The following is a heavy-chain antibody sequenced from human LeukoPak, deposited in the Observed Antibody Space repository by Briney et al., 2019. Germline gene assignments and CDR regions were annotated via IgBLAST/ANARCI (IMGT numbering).Heavy chain of an antibody. Sequence: ASVKVSCKASGYTFTGYYMHWVRQAPGQGLEWMGWINPNSGGTNYAQKFQGRVTMARNTSISTAYMELSSLRSEDTAVYYCARSRITIFGVVIFFRYYYGMDVWGQGTTVTVSS. J-gene: IGHJ6*02. V-gene: IGHV1-2*02. D-gene: IGHD3-3*01. CDR1: GYTFTGYY. CDR3: ARSRITIFGVVIFFRYYYGMDV. CDR2: INPNSGGT.